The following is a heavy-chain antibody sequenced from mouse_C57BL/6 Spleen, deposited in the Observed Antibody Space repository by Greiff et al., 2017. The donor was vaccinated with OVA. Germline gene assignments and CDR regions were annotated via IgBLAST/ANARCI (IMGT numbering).Heavy chain of an antibody. CDR1: GFTFSSYG. Sequence: EVQGVESGGALVKPGGSLKLSCAASGFTFSSYGMSWVRQTPDKRLEWVATISSGGSYTYYPDSVKGRFTISRDNAKNTLYLQMSSLKSEDTAMYYCARRGDGDAMDYWGQGTSVTVSS. CDR2: ISSGGSYT. V-gene: IGHV5-6*01. CDR3: ARRGDGDAMDY. D-gene: IGHD3-3*01. J-gene: IGHJ4*01.